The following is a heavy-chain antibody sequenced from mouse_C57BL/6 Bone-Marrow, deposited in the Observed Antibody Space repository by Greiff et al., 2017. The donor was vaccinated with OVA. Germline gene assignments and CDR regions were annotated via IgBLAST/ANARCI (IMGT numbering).Heavy chain of an antibody. CDR1: GYTFTNYW. CDR2: IYPGGGYT. CDR3: ARNYVSSLFDD. J-gene: IGHJ2*01. Sequence: QVQLQQSGAELVRPGTSVKMSCKASGYTFTNYWIGWAKQRPGHGLEWIGDIYPGGGYTNYNEEFKGKATLTADKSSSTAYMQFSSLTSEDSAIYYCARNYVSSLFDDWGQGTALTVSS. D-gene: IGHD1-1*01. V-gene: IGHV1-63*01.